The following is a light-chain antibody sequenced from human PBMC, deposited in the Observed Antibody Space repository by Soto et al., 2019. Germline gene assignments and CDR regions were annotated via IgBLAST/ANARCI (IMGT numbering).Light chain of an antibody. CDR1: SGDVGGYNL. CDR2: EDT. J-gene: IGLJ2*01. V-gene: IGLV2-23*01. CDR3: CSDAGSRVI. Sequence: QSALPQPASVSGSPGQSITISCTGTSGDVGGYNLVSRYRQHPGKAPKVMIYEDTKRPSGVSNSLSGAKFGNTASLTIAGLPVEGEADYFCCSDAGSRVIFAGGSKLTVL.